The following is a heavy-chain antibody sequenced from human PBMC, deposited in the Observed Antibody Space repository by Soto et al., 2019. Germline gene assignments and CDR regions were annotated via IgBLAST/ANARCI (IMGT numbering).Heavy chain of an antibody. D-gene: IGHD4-4*01. J-gene: IGHJ4*02. CDR3: ARDRAYSRFDY. V-gene: IGHV3-7*03. Sequence: EVQLVESGGGLVQPGGSLRLSCAVSGFSFSSAWMNWIRQAPGKGLERVAIMNEDGSERYYVDSVKGRFTISRDNAKNALFLQMNSLRVEDTAVYFCARDRAYSRFDYWGQGSLVTVSS. CDR2: MNEDGSER. CDR1: GFSFSSAW.